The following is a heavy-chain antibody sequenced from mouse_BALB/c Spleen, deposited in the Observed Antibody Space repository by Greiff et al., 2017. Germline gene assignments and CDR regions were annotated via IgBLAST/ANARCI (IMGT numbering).Heavy chain of an antibody. CDR1: GYSITSGYS. CDR2: IHYSGST. J-gene: IGHJ1*01. Sequence: EVKLMESGPDLVKPSQSLSLTCTVTGYSITSGYSWHWIRQFPGNKLEWMGYIHYSGSTNYNPSLKSRISITRDTSKNQFFLQLNSVTTEDTATYYCASNYYGSSPRYFDVWGAGTTVTVSS. D-gene: IGHD1-1*01. CDR3: ASNYYGSSPRYFDV. V-gene: IGHV3-1*02.